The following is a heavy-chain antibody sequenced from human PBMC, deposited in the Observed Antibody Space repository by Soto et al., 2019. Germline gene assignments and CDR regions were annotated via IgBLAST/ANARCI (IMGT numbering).Heavy chain of an antibody. D-gene: IGHD1-1*01. CDR3: ASKCGTTRTYYYYYYGMDV. V-gene: IGHV1-69*13. J-gene: IGHJ6*02. Sequence: GASVKVSCKASGGTFSSYAISWVRQAPGQGLEWMGGIIPIFGTANYAQKFQGRVTITADESTSTAYMELSSLRSEDTAVYYCASKCGTTRTYYYYYYGMDVWGQGTTVTVSS. CDR2: IIPIFGTA. CDR1: GGTFSSYA.